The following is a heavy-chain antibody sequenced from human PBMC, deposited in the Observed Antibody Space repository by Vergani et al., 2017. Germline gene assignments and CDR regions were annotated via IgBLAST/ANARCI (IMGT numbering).Heavy chain of an antibody. J-gene: IGHJ5*02. Sequence: QVQLQESGPGLLRPSETLSLNRTVSSSSSYSWDWVRQAPGKGLEWIGSFSYGGSSDFNPCLKSRVTLSMDTSKSQFSLKLTSATAADTAVYYCVRRTFYYGSGSSSWFDPWGQGVLVAVSS. CDR2: FSYGGSS. CDR3: VRRTFYYGSGSSSWFDP. CDR1: SSSSYS. D-gene: IGHD3-10*01. V-gene: IGHV4-39*01.